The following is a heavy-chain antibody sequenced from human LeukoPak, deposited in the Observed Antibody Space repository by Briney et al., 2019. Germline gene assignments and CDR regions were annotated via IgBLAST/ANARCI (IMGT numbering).Heavy chain of an antibody. Sequence: TSETLSLTCTVSGGSISSYYWSWIRQPPGKGLEWIGYIYYSGSTNYNPSLKSRVTISVDTSKNQSSLKLSSMTAADTAVYYCARAPHDDYGGTYFDYWGQGTLVTVSS. J-gene: IGHJ4*02. V-gene: IGHV4-59*01. CDR3: ARAPHDDYGGTYFDY. D-gene: IGHD4-23*01. CDR2: IYYSGST. CDR1: GGSISSYY.